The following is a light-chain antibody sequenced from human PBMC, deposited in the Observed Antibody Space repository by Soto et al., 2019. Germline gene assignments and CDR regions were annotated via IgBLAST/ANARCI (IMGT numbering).Light chain of an antibody. Sequence: QSALTQPASVSGSPGQSITISCTGTSSDVGGYNYVSWYQQHPDKAPKLMIYDVSNRPSGVSNRFSGSKSGNTASLTISGLQAEDEADYYCSSYRISSTVVFGGGTKVTVL. J-gene: IGLJ2*01. CDR2: DVS. CDR1: SSDVGGYNY. V-gene: IGLV2-14*01. CDR3: SSYRISSTVV.